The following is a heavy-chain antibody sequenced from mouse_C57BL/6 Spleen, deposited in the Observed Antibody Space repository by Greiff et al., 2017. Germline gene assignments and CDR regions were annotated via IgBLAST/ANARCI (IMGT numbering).Heavy chain of an antibody. CDR1: GYTFTSYW. J-gene: IGHJ4*01. D-gene: IGHD1-1*01. V-gene: IGHV1-64*01. Sequence: QVQLQQPGAELVKPGASVKLSCKASGYTFTSYWMHWVKQRPGQGLEWIGMIHPDSGSTNYNEKFKGKATLTVAKSSSTAYMQLSSLTSEDSAVYYYAMYYYGYSYGGMDYWGQGTSVTVSS. CDR3: AMYYYGYSYGGMDY. CDR2: IHPDSGST.